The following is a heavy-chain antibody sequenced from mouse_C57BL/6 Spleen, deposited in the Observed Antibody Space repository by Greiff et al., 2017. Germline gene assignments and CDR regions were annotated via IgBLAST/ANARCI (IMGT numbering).Heavy chain of an antibody. J-gene: IGHJ2*01. D-gene: IGHD2-4*01. V-gene: IGHV5-6*01. CDR2: ISSGGSYT. CDR1: GFTFSSYG. CDR3: ARQDYDVEYFDY. Sequence: EVQLVESGGDLVKPGGSLKLSCAASGFTFSSYGMSWVRQTPDKRLEWVATISSGGSYTYYPDSVKGRFTISRDNAKNTLYLQMSSLKSEDTAMYYCARQDYDVEYFDYWGQGTTLTVSS.